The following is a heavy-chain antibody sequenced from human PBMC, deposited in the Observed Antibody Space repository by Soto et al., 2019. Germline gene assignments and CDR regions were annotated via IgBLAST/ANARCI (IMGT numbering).Heavy chain of an antibody. CDR3: ARFKLGDDY. J-gene: IGHJ1*01. CDR2: LIPILGLA. Sequence: QVQLVQSGAEVRKPGSSVKVSCQASGGTFSNSTVTWVRQAPGQGLEWMGRLIPILGLANYAQKFRGRLTITADKSTTTASMELRSLRSEDTAIYYCARFKLGDDYWGHGTLVTVSS. CDR1: GGTFSNST. D-gene: IGHD5-12*01. V-gene: IGHV1-69*02.